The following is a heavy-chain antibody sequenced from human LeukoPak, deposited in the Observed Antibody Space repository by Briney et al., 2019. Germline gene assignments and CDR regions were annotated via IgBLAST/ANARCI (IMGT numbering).Heavy chain of an antibody. Sequence: ASVKVSCKASGYTFTSYYMHWVRQAPGQGLEWMGWISGHNGNTKYAQKFQRRVSMTTDTPTSTAYMELRSLRSDDTAIYYCARDSSIVAAGTFNRNLDYWGQGTLVTVSS. CDR2: ISGHNGNT. V-gene: IGHV1-18*04. D-gene: IGHD6-13*01. CDR3: ARDSSIVAAGTFNRNLDY. J-gene: IGHJ4*02. CDR1: GYTFTSYY.